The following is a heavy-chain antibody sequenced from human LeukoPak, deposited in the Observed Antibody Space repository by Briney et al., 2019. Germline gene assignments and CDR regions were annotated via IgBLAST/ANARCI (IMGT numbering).Heavy chain of an antibody. CDR3: AKDIYYDSSGPWDY. V-gene: IGHV3-30*18. Sequence: GGSLRLSCAASTSNFNYYYMNWIRQAPGKGLEWVAVISYDGSNKYYADSVKGRFTISRDNSKNTLYLQMNSLRAEDTAVYYCAKDIYYDSSGPWDYWGQGTLVTVSS. J-gene: IGHJ4*02. CDR2: ISYDGSNK. CDR1: TSNFNYYY. D-gene: IGHD3-22*01.